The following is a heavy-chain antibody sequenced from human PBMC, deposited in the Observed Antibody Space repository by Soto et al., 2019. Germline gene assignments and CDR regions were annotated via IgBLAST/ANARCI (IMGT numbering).Heavy chain of an antibody. CDR2: INPSGGST. V-gene: IGHV1-46*01. J-gene: IGHJ6*02. Sequence: ASVKVSCKASGYTFTSYGISWVRQAPGQGLEWMGIINPSGGSTSYAQKFQGRVTMTRDTSTSTVYMELSSLRSEDTAVYYCARDNTAVAGVYYYYGMDVWGQGTTVTVSS. CDR3: ARDNTAVAGVYYYYGMDV. D-gene: IGHD6-19*01. CDR1: GYTFTSYG.